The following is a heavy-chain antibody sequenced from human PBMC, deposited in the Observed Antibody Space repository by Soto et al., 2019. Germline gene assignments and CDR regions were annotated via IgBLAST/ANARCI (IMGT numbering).Heavy chain of an antibody. V-gene: IGHV1-8*01. CDR1: GYTFTSYD. CDR3: ARGPYYDFWSGYYSPRGEDY. Sequence: QVQLVQSGAEVKKPGASVKVSCKASGYTFTSYDINWVRQATGQGLEWMGWMNPNSGNTGYAQKFQGRVTMTRNTSISTAYMELSSLRSEDKAVYYCARGPYYDFWSGYYSPRGEDYWGQGTLVTVSS. D-gene: IGHD3-3*01. J-gene: IGHJ4*02. CDR2: MNPNSGNT.